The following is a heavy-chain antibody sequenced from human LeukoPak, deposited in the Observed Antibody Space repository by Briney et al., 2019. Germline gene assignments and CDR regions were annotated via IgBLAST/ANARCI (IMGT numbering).Heavy chain of an antibody. V-gene: IGHV4-30-4*08. J-gene: IGHJ4*02. Sequence: SQTLSLTCTVSGGSISSGDYHWSWIRQPPGKGLEWIGYIYYSGSTYYNPSLKSRVTISVDTSKNQFSLKLSSVTAADTAVYYCARDYYDSSGYYYIPFDYWGQGTLVTVSS. CDR3: ARDYYDSSGYYYIPFDY. CDR1: GGSISSGDYH. CDR2: IYYSGST. D-gene: IGHD3-22*01.